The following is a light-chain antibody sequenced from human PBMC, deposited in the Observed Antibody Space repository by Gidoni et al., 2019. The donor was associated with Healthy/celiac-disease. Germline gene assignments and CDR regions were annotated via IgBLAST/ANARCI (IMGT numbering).Light chain of an antibody. CDR3: CSYAGSYTWV. V-gene: IGLV2-11*01. Sequence: QSALPHPRPVSGSPGQSVTISCTGTSRDVGGYNYVYWYQQHPGKAPKLMIYDVSKRPSGVPDRFSGSKSGNTASLTISGLQAEDEADYYCCSYAGSYTWVFGGGTKLPVL. J-gene: IGLJ3*02. CDR1: SRDVGGYNY. CDR2: DVS.